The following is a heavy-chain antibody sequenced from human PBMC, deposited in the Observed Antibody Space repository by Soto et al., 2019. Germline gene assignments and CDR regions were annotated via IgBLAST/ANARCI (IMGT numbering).Heavy chain of an antibody. J-gene: IGHJ6*02. CDR3: ARLAHDYSCYYGLDV. Sequence: QVQLQESGPGLVKPSETLSLTCTVSGGSVSSDSYYWTWIRQPPGKGLEYIGYVYYGGSSNYHPPRTGRVAMRVDTPKNHFYLSLGSVAEADTAVYCCARLAHDYSCYYGLDVWGQGTTVTVFS. CDR1: GGSVSSDSYY. CDR2: VYYGGSS. V-gene: IGHV4-61*03.